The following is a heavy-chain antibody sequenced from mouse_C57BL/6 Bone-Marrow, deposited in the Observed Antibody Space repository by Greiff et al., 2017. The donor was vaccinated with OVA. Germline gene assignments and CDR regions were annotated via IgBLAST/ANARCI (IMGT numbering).Heavy chain of an antibody. V-gene: IGHV7-3*01. J-gene: IGHJ1*03. CDR3: ARYRLGRGYFDV. Sequence: EVKVEESGGGLVQPGGSLSLSCAASGFTFTDYYMSWVRQPPGKALEWLGFIRNKANGYTTEYSASVKGRFTISRDNSQSILYLQMNALRAEDSATYYCARYRLGRGYFDVWGTGTTVTVSS. CDR1: GFTFTDYY. CDR2: IRNKANGYTT. D-gene: IGHD4-1*01.